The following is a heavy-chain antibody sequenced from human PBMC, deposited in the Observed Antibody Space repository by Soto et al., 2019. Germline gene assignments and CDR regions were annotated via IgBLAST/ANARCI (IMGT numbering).Heavy chain of an antibody. D-gene: IGHD6-19*01. J-gene: IGHJ4*02. V-gene: IGHV4-59*01. CDR1: GGSISGYY. CDR3: ARVGSSGWSPDY. CDR2: IFYSGVT. Sequence: PSETLSLTCTVSGGSISGYYWTWIRRPPGKGLEWIGYIFYSGVTNYNPSLKSRVTLSVDTSKNQFSLKLRSVTAADTAVYYCARVGSSGWSPDYWGRGTLVTVSS.